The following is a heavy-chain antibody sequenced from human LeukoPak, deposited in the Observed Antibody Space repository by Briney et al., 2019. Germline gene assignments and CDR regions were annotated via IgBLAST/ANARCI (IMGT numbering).Heavy chain of an antibody. Sequence: SETLSLTCSVSGASVSSETMNWSRVRPPPGKGLEWIGHAYNGGSTNYNPSLESRVTISVDTSKNQFSLRLRSVTAADTALYYCAREARRPRGVISSYAMDVWGQGTAVSVSS. CDR1: GASVSSETMN. D-gene: IGHD3-10*01. CDR3: AREARRPRGVISSYAMDV. CDR2: AYNGGST. J-gene: IGHJ6*02. V-gene: IGHV4-61*01.